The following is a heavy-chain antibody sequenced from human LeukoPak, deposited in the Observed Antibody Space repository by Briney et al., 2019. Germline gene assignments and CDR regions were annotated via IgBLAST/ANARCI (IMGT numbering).Heavy chain of an antibody. D-gene: IGHD4-23*01. CDR1: GGAISRGGSS. V-gene: IGHV4-30-2*01. CDR3: ARVGGNEVYFDY. J-gene: IGHJ4*02. CDR2: IYHSGST. Sequence: SQTLSLTCAVSGGAISRGGSSWRWGRQPPGKGLEWIGYIYHSGSTYYNPSLKSRVSISVDRSKNQFSLNLNSVSAADTAVYYCARVGGNEVYFDYWGRGTLVTVSS.